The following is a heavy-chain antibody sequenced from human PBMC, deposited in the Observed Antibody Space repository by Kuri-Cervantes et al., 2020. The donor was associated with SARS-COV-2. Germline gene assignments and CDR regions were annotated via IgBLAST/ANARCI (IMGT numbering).Heavy chain of an antibody. V-gene: IGHV4-59*01. J-gene: IGHJ4*02. CDR1: GGSISSYY. CDR2: IYYSGST. D-gene: IGHD6-13*01. CDR3: ARQYSSSSGGDY. Sequence: SETLSLTCTVSGGSISSYYWSWIRQPPGKGLEWIGYIYYSGSTNYNPSLKSRVTISVDTSKNQFSLKLSSVTAADTAVYYCARQYSSSSGGDYWGQGTLVTVYS.